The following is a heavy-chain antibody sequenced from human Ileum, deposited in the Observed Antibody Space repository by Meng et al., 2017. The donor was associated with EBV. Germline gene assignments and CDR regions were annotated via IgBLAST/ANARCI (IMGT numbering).Heavy chain of an antibody. V-gene: IGHV4-30-4*01. CDR1: GDTLFNGGHY. J-gene: IGHJ5*02. D-gene: IGHD4-17*01. CDR3: ARDSNGDYGWVDP. Sequence: QVHLQESGPGLVKPSQTLSLTCPVSGDTLFNGGHYWTWLRQPPGKGLEWIGYIFYTGSTYYNPSLKSRVTISLDLSKNQFSLNLTSVTAADTAVYYCARDSNGDYGWVDPWGQGTLVTVAS. CDR2: IFYTGST.